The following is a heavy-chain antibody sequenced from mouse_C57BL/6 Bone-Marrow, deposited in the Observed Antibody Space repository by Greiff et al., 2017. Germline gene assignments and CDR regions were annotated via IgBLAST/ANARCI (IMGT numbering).Heavy chain of an antibody. Sequence: EVQLVESGGGLVKPGGSLKLSCAASGFTFSDYGMHWVRQAPEKGLEWVAYISSGSSTIYYADTVKGRFTISRDNAKNTLFLQMTSLRSEDTARYYCARNYYGSFYAMDYWGQGTSVTVSS. CDR2: ISSGSSTI. CDR3: ARNYYGSFYAMDY. D-gene: IGHD1-1*01. V-gene: IGHV5-17*01. J-gene: IGHJ4*01. CDR1: GFTFSDYG.